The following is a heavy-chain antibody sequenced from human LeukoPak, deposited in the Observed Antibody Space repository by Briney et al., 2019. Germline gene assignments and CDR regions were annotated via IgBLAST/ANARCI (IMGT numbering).Heavy chain of an antibody. CDR3: ALYYYGSGSYSPFDY. CDR2: IIPIFGTA. V-gene: IGHV1-69*13. Sequence: SVKVSCKASGGTFSSYAISWVRQAPGQGLEWMGGIIPIFGTANYAQKFQGRVTITADESTSTAYMELSSLRSEDTAVYYCALYYYGSGSYSPFDYWGQGTLVTVSS. CDR1: GGTFSSYA. D-gene: IGHD3-10*01. J-gene: IGHJ4*02.